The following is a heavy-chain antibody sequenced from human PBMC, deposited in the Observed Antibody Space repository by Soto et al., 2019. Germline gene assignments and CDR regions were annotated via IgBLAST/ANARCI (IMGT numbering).Heavy chain of an antibody. Sequence: ASVKVSCKTSGYTFSNYDFSWVRQAPGQGLEWMGWVSNKNGVTNYAEKFRDRVTMTTDTSTNTIYMELRSLRSDDTAVYFCARERLNTGWYGFDHWGQRTQVTFSS. CDR2: VSNKNGVT. V-gene: IGHV1-18*04. CDR3: ARERLNTGWYGFDH. CDR1: GYTFSNYD. D-gene: IGHD2-8*02. J-gene: IGHJ4*02.